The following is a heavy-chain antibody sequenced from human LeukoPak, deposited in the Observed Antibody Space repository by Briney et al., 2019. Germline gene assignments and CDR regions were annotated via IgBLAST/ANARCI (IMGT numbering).Heavy chain of an antibody. J-gene: IGHJ1*01. CDR3: ARGGAARLHFQN. V-gene: IGHV4-59*01. D-gene: IGHD6-6*01. CDR2: IYHSGST. CDR1: GGSLSTYY. Sequence: SETLSLTCTVSGGSLSTYYWNWIRQSPGKGLEWIGYIYHSGSTNYNPSLQSRVTISVDTSKNQFSLNLNSVTAADTAVYYCARGGAARLHFQNWGQGTLVTVSS.